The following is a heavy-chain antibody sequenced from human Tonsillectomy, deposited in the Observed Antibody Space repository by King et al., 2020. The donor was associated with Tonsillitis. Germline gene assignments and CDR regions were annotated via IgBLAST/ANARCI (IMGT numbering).Heavy chain of an antibody. Sequence: VQLVESGGGLVKPGGSLRLSCAASGFTFSDYYMSWIRQAPGKGLEWVSYISSSGSTIYYADSVKGRFTISRDNAKNSLYLQMNSLRAEDTAVYYCARDTIEFYYYDSSGYYPDYYYYYMDVWGKGTTVTVSS. CDR3: ARDTIEFYYYDSSGYYPDYYYYYMDV. V-gene: IGHV3-11*01. D-gene: IGHD3-22*01. CDR1: GFTFSDYY. J-gene: IGHJ6*03. CDR2: ISSSGSTI.